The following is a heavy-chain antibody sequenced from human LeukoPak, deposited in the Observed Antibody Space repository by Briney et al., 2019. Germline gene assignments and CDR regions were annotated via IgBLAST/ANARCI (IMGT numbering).Heavy chain of an antibody. CDR2: IWSDGNNK. CDR3: AKQGPVPGGGYFPFAS. Sequence: GRSLRLSCAASGFTLSRYGMHWVRQAPGKGLEWVADIWSDGNNKYYADSVKGRFTISRDNSKNTLYLQMNSLRAEDTAVYSWAKQGPVPGGGYFPFASWGQETLVAASS. V-gene: IGHV3-33*06. CDR1: GFTLSRYG. J-gene: IGHJ5*01. D-gene: IGHD1-26*01.